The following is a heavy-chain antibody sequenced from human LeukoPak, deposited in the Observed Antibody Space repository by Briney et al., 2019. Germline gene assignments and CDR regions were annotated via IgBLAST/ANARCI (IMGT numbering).Heavy chain of an antibody. CDR2: INPNSGGT. J-gene: IGHJ4*02. V-gene: IGHV1-2*02. D-gene: IGHD2-15*01. CDR3: ARELYCSGGSCYSDENYPKNDY. Sequence: ASVKVSCKASGYTLTGYYMHWVRQAPGQGLEWMGWINPNSGGTNYAQKFQGRVTMTRDTSISTAYMELSRLRSDDTAVYYCARELYCSGGSCYSDENYPKNDYWGQGTLVTVSS. CDR1: GYTLTGYY.